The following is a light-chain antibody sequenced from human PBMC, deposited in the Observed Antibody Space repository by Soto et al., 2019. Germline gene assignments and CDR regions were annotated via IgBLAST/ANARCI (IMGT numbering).Light chain of an antibody. CDR1: QDVSSN. CDR3: QQYLRWPLT. J-gene: IGKJ4*01. CDR2: GAS. Sequence: EMVVTQSPATLSVSPGERATLSCRASQDVSSNLAWYQQKPGQAPRLLIYGASTRATGTPARFSGSGSGTEFILTISSLQSEDYAVYFCQQYLRWPLTFGGGTKVEIK. V-gene: IGKV3-15*01.